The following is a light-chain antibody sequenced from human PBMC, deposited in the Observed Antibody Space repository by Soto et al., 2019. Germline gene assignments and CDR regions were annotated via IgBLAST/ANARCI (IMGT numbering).Light chain of an antibody. CDR3: SSYTSSSTIYV. V-gene: IGLV2-14*01. CDR1: SSDVGGYKY. Sequence: QSVLTQPSSLSGSPGQSITISCTGTSSDVGGYKYVSWYQQHPGKSPRLMIYEVSNRPSGVSHRFSGSKSGNTASLTISGLQAEDEADYYCSSYTSSSTIYVFGTGTKVTVL. CDR2: EVS. J-gene: IGLJ1*01.